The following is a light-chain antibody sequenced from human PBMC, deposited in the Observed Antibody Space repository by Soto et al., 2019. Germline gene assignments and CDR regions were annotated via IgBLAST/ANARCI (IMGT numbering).Light chain of an antibody. Sequence: EFVLTQSPGTLSLSPGERATLSCRASQSVSSSYLAWYQQKPGQAPRLLIYGASSRATGIPDRFSGSGSGKDFTLTISRLEPEDFAVYYCQQYGSSLWTFGQGTKVDIK. V-gene: IGKV3-20*01. CDR2: GAS. CDR3: QQYGSSLWT. J-gene: IGKJ1*01. CDR1: QSVSSSY.